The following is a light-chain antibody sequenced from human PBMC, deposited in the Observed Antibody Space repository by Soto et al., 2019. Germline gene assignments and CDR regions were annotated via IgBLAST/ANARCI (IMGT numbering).Light chain of an antibody. CDR1: QSISGN. V-gene: IGKV3-15*01. Sequence: EIVLTQSPATLSVSPGETATLSCRASQSISGNLDWYQQKPGQTPRLLIQGASTRATGIPARFSGSGSGTEFTLTISSLQSEDFAVCYCQQYNSWPVTFGPGTKVDIK. J-gene: IGKJ3*01. CDR3: QQYNSWPVT. CDR2: GAS.